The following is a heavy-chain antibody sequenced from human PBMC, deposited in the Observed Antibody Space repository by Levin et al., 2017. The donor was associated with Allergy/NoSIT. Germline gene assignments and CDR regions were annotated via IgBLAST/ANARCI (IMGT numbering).Heavy chain of an antibody. Sequence: GESLKISCKGSGYSFTSYWIGWVRQMPGKGLEWMGIIYPGDSDTRYSPSFQGQVTISADKSISTAYLQWSSLKASDTAMYYCARLGEPIFGVAPVHYYGMDVWGQGTTVTVSS. CDR1: GYSFTSYW. J-gene: IGHJ6*02. CDR2: IYPGDSDT. CDR3: ARLGEPIFGVAPVHYYGMDV. D-gene: IGHD3-3*01. V-gene: IGHV5-51*01.